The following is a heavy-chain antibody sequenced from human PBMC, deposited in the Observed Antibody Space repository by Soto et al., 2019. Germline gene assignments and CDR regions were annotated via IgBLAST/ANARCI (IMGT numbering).Heavy chain of an antibody. CDR3: ARGYTGGWSRGGYFDY. V-gene: IGHV3-48*03. D-gene: IGHD6-19*01. CDR2: ISSSGSTK. Sequence: GKGLEWISYISSSGSTKYYADSVKGRFTISRDNAKNSLFLQMNSLTVEDRAVYYCARGYTGGWSRGGYFDYWGQGALVTVSS. J-gene: IGHJ4*02.